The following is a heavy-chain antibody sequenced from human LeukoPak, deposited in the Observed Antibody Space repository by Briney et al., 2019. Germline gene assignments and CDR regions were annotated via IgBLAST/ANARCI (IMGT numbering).Heavy chain of an antibody. CDR3: ASTSDYYDSSGYYALPIDY. CDR1: GCPISSGGNY. V-gene: IGHV4-31*03. Sequence: SASLNLTCTVSGCPISSGGNYWSWIRQHPGKGLEWLGYIYYSGSTYYNPSLKTRVTISVDTSKNQYSLKLSYVTAADTAVYYCASTSDYYDSSGYYALPIDYWGQGTLVTVSS. D-gene: IGHD3-22*01. CDR2: IYYSGST. J-gene: IGHJ4*02.